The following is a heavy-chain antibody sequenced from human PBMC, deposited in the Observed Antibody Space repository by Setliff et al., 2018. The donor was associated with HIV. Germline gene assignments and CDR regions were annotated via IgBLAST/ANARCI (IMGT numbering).Heavy chain of an antibody. J-gene: IGHJ3*02. CDR2: IKSKTDGGTT. Sequence: LSLTCAASGFTFSNAWMSWVRQAPGKGLEWVGRIKSKTDGGTTDYAAPVKGRFTISRDDSKNTLYLQMNSLKTEDTAVYYCTSRGWQLRGAFDIWGQGTMVT. CDR1: GFTFSNAW. V-gene: IGHV3-15*01. D-gene: IGHD2-15*01. CDR3: TSRGWQLRGAFDI.